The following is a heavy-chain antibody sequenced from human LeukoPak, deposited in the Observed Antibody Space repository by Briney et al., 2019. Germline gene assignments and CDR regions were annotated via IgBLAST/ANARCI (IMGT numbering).Heavy chain of an antibody. Sequence: GGSLRLSCAASGFTLSDYYMSWIRQAPGKGLEWVSYISSSGSTIYYADSVKGRFTISRDNAKNSLYLQMNSLRAEDTAVYYCARDLGGYSYGYPPLDYWGQGTLVTVSS. CDR1: GFTLSDYY. CDR2: ISSSGSTI. V-gene: IGHV3-11*01. D-gene: IGHD5-18*01. J-gene: IGHJ4*02. CDR3: ARDLGGYSYGYPPLDY.